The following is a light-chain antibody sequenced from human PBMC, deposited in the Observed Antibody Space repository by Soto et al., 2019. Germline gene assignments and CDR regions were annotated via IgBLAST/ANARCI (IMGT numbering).Light chain of an antibody. CDR1: QSISNH. CDR3: QQSYSSPPT. Sequence: DIQMTQSPSSLSASVEDRVIITCRASQSISNHLNWYQQKPGKAPKLLIFAASSLQSGVPSRFSGSRSGPDFTLTISSLQPEDFATYYCQQSYSSPPTFGQGKKVEIK. V-gene: IGKV1-39*01. CDR2: AAS. J-gene: IGKJ1*01.